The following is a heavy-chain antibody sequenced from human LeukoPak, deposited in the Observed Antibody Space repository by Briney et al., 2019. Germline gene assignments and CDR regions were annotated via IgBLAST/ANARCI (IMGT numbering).Heavy chain of an antibody. Sequence: GGSLRLSCAVSGFTVNVNYMSWVRQAPGKGLEWVAVISSDGGNKYYADSVKGRFTISRDNSKNTLYLQMNSLRAEDTAVYYCATTRYGDYRRFDYWGQGTLVTVSS. CDR1: GFTVNVNY. V-gene: IGHV3-30*03. J-gene: IGHJ4*02. CDR2: ISSDGGNK. D-gene: IGHD4-17*01. CDR3: ATTRYGDYRRFDY.